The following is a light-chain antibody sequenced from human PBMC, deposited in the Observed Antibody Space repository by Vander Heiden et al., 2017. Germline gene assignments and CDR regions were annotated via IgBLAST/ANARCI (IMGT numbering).Light chain of an antibody. CDR2: EIS. Sequence: QSALTQPASVSRSPGQSITISCTGTSSDLGGYNYVSWYQQYPGKAPKVMIYEISNRPSGVSNRFSGSKSGNTASLTISGLQAEDEADYYCSSYRTGSTRVFGGGTKLTVV. CDR3: SSYRTGSTRV. J-gene: IGLJ2*01. CDR1: SSDLGGYNY. V-gene: IGLV2-14*01.